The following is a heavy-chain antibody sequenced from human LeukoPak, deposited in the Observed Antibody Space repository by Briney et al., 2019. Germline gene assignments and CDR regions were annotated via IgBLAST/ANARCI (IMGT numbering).Heavy chain of an antibody. V-gene: IGHV4-59*01. CDR1: GGSISSYY. CDR2: IYYSGST. J-gene: IGHJ5*02. D-gene: IGHD3-10*01. Sequence: SETLSLTCTVSGGSISSYYWSWIQQPPGKGLEWIGYIYYSGSTNYNPSLKSRVTISVDTSKNQFSLKLSSVTAADTAVYYCARDRWVYYGSGTHWFDPWGQGTLVTVSS. CDR3: ARDRWVYYGSGTHWFDP.